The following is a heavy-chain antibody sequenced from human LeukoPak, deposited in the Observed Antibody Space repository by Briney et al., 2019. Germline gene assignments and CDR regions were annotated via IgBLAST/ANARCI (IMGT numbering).Heavy chain of an antibody. V-gene: IGHV3-23*01. CDR1: GFAFSNYA. CDR2: LSGGGDSR. Sequence: GGPLRLSCAAAGFAFSNYAMSWVRQAPGKGLEWVSSLSGGGDSRYYADSVMGRFTISRDNSKNTLYLQMNSLRAEDTAVYYCAKAVRSMVTGGGYFDSWGQGTLVTVSS. J-gene: IGHJ4*02. CDR3: AKAVRSMVTGGGYFDS. D-gene: IGHD3-10*01.